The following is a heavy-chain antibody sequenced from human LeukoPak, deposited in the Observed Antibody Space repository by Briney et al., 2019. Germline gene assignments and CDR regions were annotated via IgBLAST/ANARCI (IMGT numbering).Heavy chain of an antibody. J-gene: IGHJ4*02. CDR2: ISSSSSPI. CDR3: ARDLAGTTMGN. Sequence: GSLRLSCAASGFTFSTYSMNWVRQAPGKGLEWISYISSSSSPIYYADSVKGRFAISRDNAKNSLYLQMNSLRAEDTAVYYCARDLAGTTMGNWGQGTLVTVPS. V-gene: IGHV3-48*04. D-gene: IGHD1-7*01. CDR1: GFTFSTYS.